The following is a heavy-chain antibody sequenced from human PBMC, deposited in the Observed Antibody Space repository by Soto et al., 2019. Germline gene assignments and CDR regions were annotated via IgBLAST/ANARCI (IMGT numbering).Heavy chain of an antibody. CDR2: IIPSRGIT. CDR1: GVTFNSYT. Sequence: VQVVQSGAEVKKPGSSVKVSCKASGVTFNSYTFTWVRQAPGQGLEWMGRIIPSRGITNYAQKFQGRVTITADKSTPTAFPDIHDLRSEETAVFFSAKDGGGSAEEWGQGTLVIVSS. V-gene: IGHV1-69*08. D-gene: IGHD3-16*01. J-gene: IGHJ4*02. CDR3: AKDGGGSAEE.